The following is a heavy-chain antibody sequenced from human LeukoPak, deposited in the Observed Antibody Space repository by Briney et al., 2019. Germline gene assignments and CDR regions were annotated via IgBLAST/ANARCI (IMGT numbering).Heavy chain of an antibody. CDR3: AKDISSSGQDYFDY. J-gene: IGHJ4*02. Sequence: GSSLRLSCAASGFTLDDYAMHWVRQTPGKGLEWVSGISWYRGSIGYADSVKGRFTISRGNAKNSLYLQMNSLRGEDTALYYCAKDISSSGQDYFDYWGQGTLVTVSS. V-gene: IGHV3-9*01. CDR2: ISWYRGSI. CDR1: GFTLDDYA. D-gene: IGHD6-13*01.